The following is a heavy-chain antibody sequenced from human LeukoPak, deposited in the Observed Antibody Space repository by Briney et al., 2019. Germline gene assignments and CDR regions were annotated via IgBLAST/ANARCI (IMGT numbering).Heavy chain of an antibody. Sequence: SETLSLTCTISGGSISSYYWSWIRQPPGKGLEWIGSIYHSGSTYYNPSLKSRVTISVDTSKNQFSLKLSSVTAADTAVYYCARDEGVAVASDAFDIWGQGTMVTVSS. CDR3: ARDEGVAVASDAFDI. J-gene: IGHJ3*02. CDR1: GGSISSYY. D-gene: IGHD6-19*01. CDR2: IYHSGST. V-gene: IGHV4-38-2*02.